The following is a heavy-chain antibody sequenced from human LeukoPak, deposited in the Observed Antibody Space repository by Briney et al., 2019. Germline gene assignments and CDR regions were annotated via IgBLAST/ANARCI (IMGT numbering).Heavy chain of an antibody. CDR2: IKQDGSEK. CDR3: ARGAYGPDY. CDR1: GFTFSGYA. V-gene: IGHV3-7*05. J-gene: IGHJ4*02. Sequence: GGSLRLSCEAPGFTFSGYAVSWVRQAPGKGLEWVANIKQDGSEKYYVDSVKGRFTISRDNAKNSLYLQMNSLRAEDTALYFCARGAYGPDYWGQGTLVTVSS. D-gene: IGHD4-17*01.